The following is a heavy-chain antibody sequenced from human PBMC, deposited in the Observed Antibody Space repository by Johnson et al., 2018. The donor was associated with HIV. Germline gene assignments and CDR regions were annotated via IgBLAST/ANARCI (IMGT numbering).Heavy chain of an antibody. D-gene: IGHD7-27*01. CDR1: SFTFSRYW. CDR2: IKQDGSEK. V-gene: IGHV3-7*03. CDR3: TGGRDLRAFDI. Sequence: VQLVESGGGLVQPGGSLRLSCAASSFTFSRYWMSWVRQAPGKGLEWVANIKQDGSEKYYVDSVKGRFTISRDNSKNTLYLQMNSLKTEDTAVYYCTGGRDLRAFDIWGQGTMVTVSS. J-gene: IGHJ3*02.